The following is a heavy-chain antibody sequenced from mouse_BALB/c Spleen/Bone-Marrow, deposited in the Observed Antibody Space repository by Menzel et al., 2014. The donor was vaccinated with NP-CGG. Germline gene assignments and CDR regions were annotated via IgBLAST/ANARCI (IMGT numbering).Heavy chain of an antibody. J-gene: IGHJ4*01. CDR3: ARGTNWDGEGYYYAMDY. CDR2: ILPSIGRT. Sequence: QVQLQQSGSELRSPGSSVKLSCKDFDSEVFPIAYMSWVQQKPGHGFEWIGDILPSIGRTIYGEKFEDKATLDADTVSNTAYLELNSLTSEDSAIYYCARGTNWDGEGYYYAMDYWGQGTSVTVSS. CDR1: DSEVFPIAY. V-gene: IGHV15-2*02. D-gene: IGHD4-1*01.